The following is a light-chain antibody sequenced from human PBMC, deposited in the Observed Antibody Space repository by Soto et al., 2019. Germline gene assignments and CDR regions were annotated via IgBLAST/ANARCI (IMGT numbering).Light chain of an antibody. CDR1: QSISNR. V-gene: IGKV1-5*01. J-gene: IGKJ1*01. CDR2: DAS. CDR3: QQYDTYST. Sequence: IHMTKSPSTLSASVGDRVTTTCRASQSISNRLAWYHQKPGKTPNLLIYDASNLGSGVPSRFSGSGSGTEFTLTISSLQPDDFATYYCQQYDTYSTFGHGTKVDIK.